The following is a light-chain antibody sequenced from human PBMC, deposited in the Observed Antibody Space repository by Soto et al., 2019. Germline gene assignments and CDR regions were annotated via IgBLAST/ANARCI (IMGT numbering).Light chain of an antibody. Sequence: ETIRTQSPATLSVSPGEIATLSCRASQSVSTNLAWYQQKPGQAAKLLIYDISLRGTGVPTSFSGSASGAEFTLTLTSLQSEDFPVYSCQQYNSWPPTLGGGINVDI. CDR3: QQYNSWPPT. CDR1: QSVSTN. CDR2: DIS. V-gene: IGKV3D-15*01. J-gene: IGKJ4*01.